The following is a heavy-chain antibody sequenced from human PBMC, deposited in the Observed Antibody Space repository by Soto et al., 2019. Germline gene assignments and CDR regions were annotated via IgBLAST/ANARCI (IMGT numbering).Heavy chain of an antibody. CDR2: ITGSGKSA. D-gene: IGHD2-2*02. J-gene: IGHJ6*02. CDR3: ARGGYCSSTSCYMAYYYYGMDV. CDR1: GFTFSTFV. Sequence: GSLRLSCAASGFTFSTFVMTWVRQVPGEGLEWVSSITGSGKSAYYADSVKGRFTISRDNAKNTLYLQMNSLRAEDTAVYYCARGGYCSSTSCYMAYYYYGMDVWGQGTTVTVSS. V-gene: IGHV3-74*01.